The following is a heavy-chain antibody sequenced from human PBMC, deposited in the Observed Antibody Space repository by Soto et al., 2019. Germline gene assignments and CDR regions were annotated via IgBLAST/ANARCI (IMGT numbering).Heavy chain of an antibody. Sequence: XGSLRLSCAASGFTFSSYAMSWVRQAPGKGLEWVSEISGSGNSTNYADSVKGRFTFSRDNSKNTLYLQMNSLRAEDTAVYYCAKSGPVTGPFDFWGQGTLVTVSS. V-gene: IGHV3-23*01. D-gene: IGHD6-19*01. CDR2: ISGSGNST. CDR3: AKSGPVTGPFDF. J-gene: IGHJ4*02. CDR1: GFTFSSYA.